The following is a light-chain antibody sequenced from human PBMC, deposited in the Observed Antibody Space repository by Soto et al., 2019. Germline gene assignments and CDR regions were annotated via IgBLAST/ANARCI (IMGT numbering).Light chain of an antibody. CDR3: AAWDDNLNGLV. Sequence: QSVLTQPPSASETPGQGVTISCSGGSSNIGRNSVNWYQQFPGTAPKLIIYGNDVRASGVPGRFSGSKSGTSASLAISGLQSEDEADFYCAAWDDNLNGLVFGGGTKVTVL. CDR1: SSNIGRNS. V-gene: IGLV1-44*01. CDR2: GND. J-gene: IGLJ3*02.